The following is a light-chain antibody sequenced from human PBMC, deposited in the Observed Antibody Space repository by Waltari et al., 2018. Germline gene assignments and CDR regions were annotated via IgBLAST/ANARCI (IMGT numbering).Light chain of an antibody. CDR3: SSYGGSNTLWV. CDR2: EVT. Sequence: QSALTQPPSASGSPGQSVTISCTGTSSDVGGYNYVSWYQQRPGKAPKLLIYEVTKRPSGVPGRFSGSRSGNTASLTVSGLQAEDETDYYCSSYGGSNTLWVFGTGTKVTVL. CDR1: SSDVGGYNY. V-gene: IGLV2-8*01. J-gene: IGLJ1*01.